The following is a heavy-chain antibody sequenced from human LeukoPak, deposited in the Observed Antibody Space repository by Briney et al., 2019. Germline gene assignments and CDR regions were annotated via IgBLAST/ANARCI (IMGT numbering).Heavy chain of an antibody. Sequence: LRLFCAASGFTFSSYAMHWVRQAPGKGLEWVAVISYDGSNKYYADSVKGRFTISRDNSKNTLYLQMNSLRAEDTAVYYCARGNSPMVGRYYLELWGQGTLVTVSS. D-gene: IGHD4/OR15-4a*01. CDR3: ARGNSPMVGRYYLEL. CDR1: GFTFSSYA. CDR2: ISYDGSNK. J-gene: IGHJ4*02. V-gene: IGHV3-30-3*01.